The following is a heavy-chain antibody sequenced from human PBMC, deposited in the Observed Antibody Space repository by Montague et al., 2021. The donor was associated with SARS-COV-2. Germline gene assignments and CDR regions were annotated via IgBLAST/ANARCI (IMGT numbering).Heavy chain of an antibody. V-gene: IGHV4-34*01. CDR2: INHSGST. CDR3: ARVRYYGSGTSLGMDV. Sequence: SETRSLTCAVYGGSFSGYYWSWIRQPPGKGLEWIGEINHSGSTNHNPSLKSRVTISVDTSKNQFSLKLSSVTAADTAVYYCARVRYYGSGTSLGMDVWGQGTTVTVSS. CDR1: GGSFSGYY. D-gene: IGHD3-10*01. J-gene: IGHJ6*02.